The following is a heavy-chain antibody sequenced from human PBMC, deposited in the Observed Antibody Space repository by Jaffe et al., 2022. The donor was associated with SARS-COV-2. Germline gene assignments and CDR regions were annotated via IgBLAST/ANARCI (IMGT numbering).Heavy chain of an antibody. Sequence: QVQLVESGGGVVQPGRSLRLSCAASGFTFSTYGMHWVRQAPGKGLEWVAIISHDGNHKYYADSVKGRFTISRDNSKNTLYVQMNSLRGEDTAVYYCAKEWGSGYNYGPDSYYYGMDVWGQGTTVTVSS. CDR2: ISHDGNHK. CDR3: AKEWGSGYNYGPDSYYYGMDV. J-gene: IGHJ6*02. V-gene: IGHV3-30*18. CDR1: GFTFSTYG. D-gene: IGHD5-18*01.